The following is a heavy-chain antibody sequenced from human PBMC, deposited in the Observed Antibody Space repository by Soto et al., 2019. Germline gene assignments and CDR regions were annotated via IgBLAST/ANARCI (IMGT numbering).Heavy chain of an antibody. CDR3: ARDGPIAAAGHLNWFDP. CDR2: ISAYNGNT. CDR1: GYTFTSYG. J-gene: IGHJ5*02. D-gene: IGHD6-13*01. V-gene: IGHV1-18*01. Sequence: QVQLVQSGAEVKKPGASVKVSCKASGYTFTSYGISWVRQAPGQGLEWMGWISAYNGNTNYAQKLQGRVTMTTDTSXSXXYMELRSLRSDDTAVYYCARDGPIAAAGHLNWFDPWGQGTLVTVSS.